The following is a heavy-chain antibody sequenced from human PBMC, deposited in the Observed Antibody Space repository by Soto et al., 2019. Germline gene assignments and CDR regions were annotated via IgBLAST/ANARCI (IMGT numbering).Heavy chain of an antibody. D-gene: IGHD4-17*01. CDR3: ARRYGVYFDY. CDR2: IYYSGST. CDR1: GGSISSYY. V-gene: IGHV4-59*08. Sequence: QVQLQESGPGLVKPSETLSLTCTVSGGSISSYYWSWIRQPPGKGLEWIGYIYYSGSTNYNPSLKRRDTISVDTSKNQSSRKLSSVTAADTAVYYCARRYGVYFDYWGQGTLVTVSS. J-gene: IGHJ4*02.